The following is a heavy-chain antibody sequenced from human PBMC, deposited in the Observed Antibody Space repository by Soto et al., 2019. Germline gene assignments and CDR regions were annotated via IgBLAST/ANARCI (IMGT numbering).Heavy chain of an antibody. CDR3: ARGGGWVGEASFDS. J-gene: IGHJ4*02. CDR1: GYTFTSYT. D-gene: IGHD3-10*01. Sequence: QVQLEQSGAEVKKPGASVKVSCKTSGYTFTSYTLHWVRQAPGQGLEWMGWINAGNGREKYSQRFRDRVGLSTDKSAATAYMELRSLRSEARAMYFCARGGGWVGEASFDSWGQGTLVTVSS. CDR2: INAGNGRE. V-gene: IGHV1-3*01.